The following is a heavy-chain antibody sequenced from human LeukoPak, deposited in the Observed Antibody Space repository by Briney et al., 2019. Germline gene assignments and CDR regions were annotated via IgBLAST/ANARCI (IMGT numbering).Heavy chain of an antibody. V-gene: IGHV3-30*18. CDR3: AKDSGSPWIQLWLRS. CDR2: ISYDGSNK. Sequence: PGGSLRLSCAASGFTFSSYGMHWVRQAPGQGREGVAVISYDGSNKYCADSVKGRFTISRDNSKNTLYLQMNSLRAEDTAVYYCAKDSGSPWIQLWLRSWGQGTLGTVSS. J-gene: IGHJ4*02. CDR1: GFTFSSYG. D-gene: IGHD5-18*01.